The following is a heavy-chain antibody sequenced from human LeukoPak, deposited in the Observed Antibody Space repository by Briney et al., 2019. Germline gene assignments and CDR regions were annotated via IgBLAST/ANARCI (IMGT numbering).Heavy chain of an antibody. CDR3: ARDGFSSSWPYYLDF. Sequence: GASVKVSCKASGYTFTKYGISWVRQAPGQGLEWMGWISTYNGNTVYAQKFQGRVTMTTDTSTSTAYMELRSLRSDDTAVYYCARDGFSSSWPYYLDFWGQGSLVTVSS. CDR2: ISTYNGNT. CDR1: GYTFTKYG. J-gene: IGHJ4*02. D-gene: IGHD6-13*01. V-gene: IGHV1-18*01.